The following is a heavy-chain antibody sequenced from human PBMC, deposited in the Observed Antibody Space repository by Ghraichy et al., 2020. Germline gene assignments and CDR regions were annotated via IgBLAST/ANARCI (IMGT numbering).Heavy chain of an antibody. CDR1: GDVIGAGGYS. V-gene: IGHV4-30-2*06. J-gene: IGHJ4*02. CDR2: TYHDGTT. CDR3: ARGAHDYAFDF. Sequence: SETLSLTCAVSGDVIGAGGYSWSWIRQSPGKGLEWVGYTYHDGTTHLNPSLKNRVTILVDKSKNPFSLNLSSLTAADTAVYYCARGAHDYAFDFWGQGAPVTVPS. D-gene: IGHD4-17*01.